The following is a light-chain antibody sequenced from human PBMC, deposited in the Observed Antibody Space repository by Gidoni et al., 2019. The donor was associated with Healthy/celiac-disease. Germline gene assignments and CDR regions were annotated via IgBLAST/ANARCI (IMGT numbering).Light chain of an antibody. J-gene: IGKJ2*01. CDR1: QSISSY. CDR2: AAS. V-gene: IGKV1-39*01. CDR3: QQSYSTPYT. Sequence: DRQMTESPSSLSASVGDRVTITCRASQSISSYLNWYQQKPGKAPKLLIYAASSLQSGVPSRFSGSGSGTDFTLTIISLQPEDFATYYCQQSYSTPYTFGQGTKLEIK.